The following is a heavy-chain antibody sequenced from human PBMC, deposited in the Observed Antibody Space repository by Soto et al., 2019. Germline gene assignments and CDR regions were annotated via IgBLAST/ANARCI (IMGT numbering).Heavy chain of an antibody. V-gene: IGHV4-39*01. CDR1: GGSISSSSYY. CDR3: ARRRAVVVVAATSGPFDI. Sequence: PSETLSLTCTVSGGSISSSSYYWGWIRQPPGKGLEWIGSIYYSGSTYYNPSLKSRVTISVDTSKNQFSLKLSSVTAADTAVYYCARRRAVVVVAATSGPFDIWGQGTMVTVSS. J-gene: IGHJ3*02. CDR2: IYYSGST. D-gene: IGHD2-15*01.